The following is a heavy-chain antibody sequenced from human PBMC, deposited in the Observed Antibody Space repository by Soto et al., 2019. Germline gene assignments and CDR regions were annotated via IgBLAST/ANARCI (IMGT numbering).Heavy chain of an antibody. CDR2: INSDGSST. D-gene: IGHD4-4*01. CDR1: GFTFSSYW. V-gene: IGHV3-74*01. CDR3: ARRYSNYVGWFDP. Sequence: GGSLRLSCAASGFTFSSYWMHWVRQAPGKGLVWVSRINSDGSSTTYADSVKGRFTISRDNAKNTLFLQMSSLSAEDTAVYYCARRYSNYVGWFDPWGQGTLVTVS. J-gene: IGHJ5*02.